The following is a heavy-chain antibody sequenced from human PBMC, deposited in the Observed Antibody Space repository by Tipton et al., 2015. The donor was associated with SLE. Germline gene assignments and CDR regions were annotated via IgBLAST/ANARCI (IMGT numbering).Heavy chain of an antibody. CDR2: ISSTRITI. V-gene: IGHV3-48*01. J-gene: IGHJ4*02. CDR3: AKRQVAPDVFFDY. D-gene: IGHD2-2*01. Sequence: SLRLSCAASGFNFSIYSMNWVRQAPGKGLESVSYISSTRITIHYTDSVKGRFTISRDNSKNTLYLQMDSLKTEDTAVYYCAKRQVAPDVFFDYWGQGTLVTVSS. CDR1: GFNFSIYS.